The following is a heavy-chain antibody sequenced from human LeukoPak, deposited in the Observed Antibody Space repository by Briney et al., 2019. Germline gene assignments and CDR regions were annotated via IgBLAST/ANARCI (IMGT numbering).Heavy chain of an antibody. CDR1: GDSVSSNSAA. CDR3: ARETFCSSTSCYNSGDYYYGMDV. V-gene: IGHV6-1*01. J-gene: IGHJ6*02. Sequence: SQTLSLTCAISGDSVSSNSAAWNWIRQSPSRGLEWLGRTYYRSKWYNDYAVSVKSRITINPDTSKNQFSLQLNSVTPEDTAVYYCARETFCSSTSCYNSGDYYYGMDVWGQGTTVTVS. CDR2: TYYRSKWYN. D-gene: IGHD2-2*02.